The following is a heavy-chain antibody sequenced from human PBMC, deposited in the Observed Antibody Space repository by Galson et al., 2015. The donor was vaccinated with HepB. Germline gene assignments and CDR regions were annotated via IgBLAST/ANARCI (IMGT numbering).Heavy chain of an antibody. D-gene: IGHD3-10*01. CDR3: ARDRAPYGSGSYHAFDI. CDR1: GYTFTSYG. CDR2: ISAYNGNT. J-gene: IGHJ3*02. V-gene: IGHV1-18*04. Sequence: SVKVSCKASGYTFTSYGISWVRQAPGQGLEWMGWISAYNGNTNYAQKLQGRVTMTTDTSTSTAYMELRSLRSDDTAVYYCARDRAPYGSGSYHAFDIWGQGTMVTVSS.